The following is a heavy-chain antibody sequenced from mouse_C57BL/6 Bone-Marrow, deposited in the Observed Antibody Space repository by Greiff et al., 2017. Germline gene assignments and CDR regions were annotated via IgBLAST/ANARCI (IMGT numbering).Heavy chain of an antibody. J-gene: IGHJ4*01. V-gene: IGHV1-64*01. D-gene: IGHD4-1*01. CDR3: ARTGTRVDYAMDY. CDR2: IHPNSGST. CDR1: GYTFTSYW. Sequence: QVQLQQPGAELVKPGASVKLSCKASGYTFTSYWMHWVKQRPGQGLEWIGMIHPNSGSTNYNEKFKSKATLTVDKSSSTAYMQLSSLTSEDSAVYYCARTGTRVDYAMDYWGQGTSGTVSS.